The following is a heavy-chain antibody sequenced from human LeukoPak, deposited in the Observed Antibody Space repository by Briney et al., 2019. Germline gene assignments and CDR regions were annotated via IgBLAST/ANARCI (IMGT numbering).Heavy chain of an antibody. Sequence: PSETLSLTCAVYGGSFSGYYWSWIRQPPGKGLEWIGEINHSGSTNYNPSLKSRVTISVDTSKNQFSLKLSSVTAADTAVYYCARGRTSNSTVTTEGGDYWGQGTLVTVSS. V-gene: IGHV4-34*01. CDR2: INHSGST. J-gene: IGHJ4*02. CDR1: GGSFSGYY. CDR3: ARGRTSNSTVTTEGGDY. D-gene: IGHD4-17*01.